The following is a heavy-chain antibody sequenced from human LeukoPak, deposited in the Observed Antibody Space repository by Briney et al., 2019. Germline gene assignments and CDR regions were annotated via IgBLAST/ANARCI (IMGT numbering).Heavy chain of an antibody. CDR2: ISSSSYI. Sequence: GGSLRLSCAASGFTFSTYWMSWVRQAPGKGLEWVSSISSSSYIYYADSVKGRFTISRDNAKNSLYLQMNSLRAEDTAVYYCARARDYSNYPPGAWGQGTMVTVSS. CDR1: GFTFSTYW. J-gene: IGHJ3*01. CDR3: ARARDYSNYPPGA. V-gene: IGHV3-21*01. D-gene: IGHD4-11*01.